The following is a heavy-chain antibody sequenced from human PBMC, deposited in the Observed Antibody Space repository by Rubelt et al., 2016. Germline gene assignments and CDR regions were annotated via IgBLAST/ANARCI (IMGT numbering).Heavy chain of an antibody. J-gene: IGHJ6*02. CDR2: ISYDGSNK. D-gene: IGHD6-13*01. CDR1: GFTFSSYG. V-gene: IGHV3-30*18. CDR3: AKDLRYSSSWYVEASRYYYGMDV. Sequence: QVQLVESGGGVVQPGRSLRLSCAASGFTFSSYGMHWVRQAPGKGLEWVAVISYDGSNKYYADSVKGRFTISRDNSKNTLYLQMNSLRAEDTAVYYCAKDLRYSSSWYVEASRYYYGMDVWGQGTTVTVSS.